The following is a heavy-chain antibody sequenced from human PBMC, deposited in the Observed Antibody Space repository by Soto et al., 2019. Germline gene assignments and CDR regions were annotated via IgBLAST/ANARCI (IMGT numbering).Heavy chain of an antibody. Sequence: SVKVSCKASGGTFSSYAISWVRQAPGQGLEWMGGIIPIFGTANYAQKFQGRVTITADESTSTAYMELSSLRSEDTAVYYCASKVAVAGSTYYYYGMDVWGQGTTVTVS. CDR2: IIPIFGTA. D-gene: IGHD6-19*01. CDR1: GGTFSSYA. J-gene: IGHJ6*02. CDR3: ASKVAVAGSTYYYYGMDV. V-gene: IGHV1-69*13.